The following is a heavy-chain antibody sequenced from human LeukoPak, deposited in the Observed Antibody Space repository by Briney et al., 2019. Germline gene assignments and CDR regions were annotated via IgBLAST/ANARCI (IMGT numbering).Heavy chain of an antibody. V-gene: IGHV3-15*01. D-gene: IGHD2-2*01. CDR2: ITSETDGGTT. J-gene: IGHJ4*02. Sequence: GGSLRLSCEASGFSFSNAWMSWVRQAPGKGLEWVGRITSETDGGTTDYAAPVRGRFIISRDDSKNTLYLLMNNLKTEDTAFYYCTTLYQPDYWGQGTLLTVSS. CDR3: TTLYQPDY. CDR1: GFSFSNAW.